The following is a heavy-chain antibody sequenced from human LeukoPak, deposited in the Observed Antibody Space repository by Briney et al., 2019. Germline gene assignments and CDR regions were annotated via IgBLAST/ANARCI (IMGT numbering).Heavy chain of an antibody. J-gene: IGHJ5*02. CDR2: INHSGST. Sequence: SETLSLTCAVYGGSFSGYYWSWIRQPPGKGLEWIGEINHSGSTNYNPSLKSRVTISVDTSKNQFSLKLSSVTAADMAVYYCARGLRYCSSTSCHNWFDPWGQGTLVTVSS. CDR1: GGSFSGYY. CDR3: ARGLRYCSSTSCHNWFDP. V-gene: IGHV4-34*01. D-gene: IGHD2-2*01.